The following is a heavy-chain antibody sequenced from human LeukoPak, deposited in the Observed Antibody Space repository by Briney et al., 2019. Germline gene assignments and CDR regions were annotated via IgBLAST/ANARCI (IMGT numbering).Heavy chain of an antibody. CDR3: ARVPIVGATPHSDY. Sequence: ASVKVSFKASGYTFTSYYMHWVRQAPGQGLEWMGIINPSGGSTSYAQKFQGRVTLTMDTSTSTVYMELSSLRSEDTAVYYCARVPIVGATPHSDYWGQGTLVTVSS. J-gene: IGHJ4*02. CDR1: GYTFTSYY. CDR2: INPSGGST. V-gene: IGHV1-46*01. D-gene: IGHD1-26*01.